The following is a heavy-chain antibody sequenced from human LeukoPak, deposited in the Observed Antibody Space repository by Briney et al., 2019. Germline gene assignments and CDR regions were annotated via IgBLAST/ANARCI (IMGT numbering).Heavy chain of an antibody. V-gene: IGHV3-74*01. D-gene: IGHD3-3*01. J-gene: IGHJ4*02. Sequence: GGSLRLSCAASGFTFSSYWMHWVRQAPGKGLVWVLRINSDGSSTSYADSVKGRVTISRDNAKNTLYLQMNSLRAEDTAVYYCARLREIPVFGVVTKSTSYFDYWGQGTLVTVSS. CDR2: INSDGSST. CDR3: ARLREIPVFGVVTKSTSYFDY. CDR1: GFTFSSYW.